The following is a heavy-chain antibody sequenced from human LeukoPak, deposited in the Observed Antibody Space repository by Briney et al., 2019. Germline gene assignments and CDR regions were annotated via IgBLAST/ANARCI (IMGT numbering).Heavy chain of an antibody. J-gene: IGHJ3*02. CDR1: GYTLTELS. CDR2: FDPEDGET. V-gene: IGHV1-24*01. D-gene: IGHD2-15*01. CDR3: ATDYCSGGSCYVGAFDI. Sequence: ASVKVSCKVSGYTLTELSMHWVRQAPGKGLEWMGGFDPEDGETIYAQKFQGRVTMTEDTSTDTADMELSSLRSDDTAVYYCATDYCSGGSCYVGAFDIWGQGTMVTVSS.